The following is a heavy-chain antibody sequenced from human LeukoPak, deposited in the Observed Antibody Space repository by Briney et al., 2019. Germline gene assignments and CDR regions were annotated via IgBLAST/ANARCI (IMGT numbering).Heavy chain of an antibody. D-gene: IGHD6-13*01. CDR2: IWYGGSNK. CDR3: ARDPIAAVRFDY. Sequence: GRSLRLSCAASGFTFTSYGMHWVRQAPGKGLEWVAVIWYGGSNKYYADSVKGRFTISRDNSKNTLYLQMNSLRAEDTAVYYCARDPIAAVRFDYWGQGTLVTVSS. J-gene: IGHJ4*02. V-gene: IGHV3-33*01. CDR1: GFTFTSYG.